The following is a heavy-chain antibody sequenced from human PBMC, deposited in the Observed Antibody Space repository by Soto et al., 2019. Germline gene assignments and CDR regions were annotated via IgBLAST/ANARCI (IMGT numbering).Heavy chain of an antibody. V-gene: IGHV2-5*02. CDR2: IYWDDDK. CDR3: AHIPNYYQYNWFDP. J-gene: IGHJ5*02. Sequence: GSGPTLVNPTQTLTLTCTFSGFSLSTTGVGVGWIRQPPGKALECLALIYWDDDKRYSPSLKSRLTITRDTSKNQVVLTMTNMDPVDTATYYCAHIPNYYQYNWFDPWGQGTLVTVS. CDR1: GFSLSTTGVG. D-gene: IGHD3-10*01.